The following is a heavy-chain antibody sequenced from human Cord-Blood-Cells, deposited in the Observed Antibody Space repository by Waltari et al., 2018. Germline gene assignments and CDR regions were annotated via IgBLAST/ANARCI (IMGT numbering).Heavy chain of an antibody. CDR3: ARGVQGVITRNWFDP. CDR2: INHSGST. Sequence: QVQLQQWGAGLLKPSETLSLTCAVYGGSFSGYYWSWIRQPPGKGLEWIGEINHSGSTNYNPSLKSRVTISVDTSKNQFSLKLSSVTAADTAVYYCARGVQGVITRNWFDPWGQGTLVTVSS. CDR1: GGSFSGYY. D-gene: IGHD3-10*01. V-gene: IGHV4-34*01. J-gene: IGHJ5*02.